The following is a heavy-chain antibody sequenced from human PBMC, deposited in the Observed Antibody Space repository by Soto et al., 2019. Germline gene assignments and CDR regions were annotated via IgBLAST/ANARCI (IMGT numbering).Heavy chain of an antibody. D-gene: IGHD2-21*02. V-gene: IGHV4-31*03. Sequence: LSETLSLTCTVSGGSISSGGYYWSWIRQHPGKGLEWIGYIYYSGSTYYNPSLKSRVTISVDTSKNQFSLKLSSVTAADTAVYYCARGRIVVVTAIPNFDYWGQGTLVTV. CDR2: IYYSGST. CDR3: ARGRIVVVTAIPNFDY. CDR1: GGSISSGGYY. J-gene: IGHJ4*02.